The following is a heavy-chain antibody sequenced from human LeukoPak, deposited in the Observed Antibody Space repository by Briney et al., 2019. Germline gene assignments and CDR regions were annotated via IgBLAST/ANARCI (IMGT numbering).Heavy chain of an antibody. Sequence: PGGSLRLSCAASGFTFSSYGMHWVRQAPGKGLEWVAVIWYDGSNKYYADSVKGRFTISRDNSKNTLYLQMNSLRAEDTAVYYCARADYVWGSYPPFDYWGQGTLVAVSS. CDR3: ARADYVWGSYPPFDY. J-gene: IGHJ4*02. CDR2: IWYDGSNK. CDR1: GFTFSSYG. V-gene: IGHV3-33*01. D-gene: IGHD3-16*01.